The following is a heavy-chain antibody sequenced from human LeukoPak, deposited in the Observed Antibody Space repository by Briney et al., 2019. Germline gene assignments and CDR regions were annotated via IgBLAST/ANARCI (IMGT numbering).Heavy chain of an antibody. CDR1: GFTFSRTA. D-gene: IGHD4/OR15-4a*01. V-gene: IGHV3-23*01. Sequence: PGGSLRLSCAASGFTFSRTAMSWVRQAPGKGLEWVATISGSGVGTYYAASGTGRFNISRDNSKNTLYLQMNSLRTEDTAMYYCAKDANYLRSGSFFIPFDYWGQGTLVSVYS. J-gene: IGHJ4*02. CDR3: AKDANYLRSGSFFIPFDY. CDR2: ISGSGVGT.